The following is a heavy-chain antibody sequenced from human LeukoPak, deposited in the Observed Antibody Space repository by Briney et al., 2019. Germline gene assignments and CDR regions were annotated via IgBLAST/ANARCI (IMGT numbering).Heavy chain of an antibody. CDR1: GFTFSGYA. V-gene: IGHV3-23*01. Sequence: GGSLRLSCAASGFTFSGYAMSRVRQAPGKGLEWVSAISGSGGSTYYADSVKGRFTISRDNSKNTLYLQMNSLRAEDTAVYYCAKEGYYDSSGYKFDYWGQGTLVTVSS. CDR2: ISGSGGST. CDR3: AKEGYYDSSGYKFDY. D-gene: IGHD3-22*01. J-gene: IGHJ4*02.